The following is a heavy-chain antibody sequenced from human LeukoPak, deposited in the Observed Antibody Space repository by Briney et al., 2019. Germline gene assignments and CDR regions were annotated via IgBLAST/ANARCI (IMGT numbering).Heavy chain of an antibody. Sequence: GGSLRLSCAASGFTFSIYSMNWVRQTPGKGLEWVSSISSSSTSIYYADSVKGRFTISRDNAKNSLYLQMNSLRAEDTAVYYCARGVGGYYLDYWGQGTLVTVSS. CDR1: GFTFSIYS. V-gene: IGHV3-21*01. CDR3: ARGVGGYYLDY. CDR2: ISSSSTSI. J-gene: IGHJ4*02. D-gene: IGHD3-22*01.